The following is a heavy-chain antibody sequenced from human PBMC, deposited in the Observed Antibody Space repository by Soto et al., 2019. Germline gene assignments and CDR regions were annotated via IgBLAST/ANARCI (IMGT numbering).Heavy chain of an antibody. D-gene: IGHD3-22*01. CDR2: IYYSGSI. V-gene: IGHV4-4*02. CDR3: ARDVGNFYDSSPTGQFDF. CDR1: GDSISRSNW. J-gene: IGHJ4*02. Sequence: SETLSLTCAVSGDSISRSNWWSWVRQPPGKGLEWIGEIYYSGSINYNPSLKSRVTISVDKSKNQFSLKLSSVTAADTAVYYCARDVGNFYDSSPTGQFDFWGQGTLVTAPQ.